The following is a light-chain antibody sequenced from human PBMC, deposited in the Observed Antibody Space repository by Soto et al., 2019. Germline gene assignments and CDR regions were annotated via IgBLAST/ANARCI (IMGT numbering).Light chain of an antibody. V-gene: IGLV2-11*01. Sequence: QSALTQPRSVSGSPGQSVTISCTGTSSDVGGYNYVSWYQQHPGKAPKLMIYDVSKRPAGGPDRFSGSKSGNTASLTISGLQAEDEADYYCCSYEGSYTLVFGGGTKLTVL. J-gene: IGLJ2*01. CDR3: CSYEGSYTLV. CDR1: SSDVGGYNY. CDR2: DVS.